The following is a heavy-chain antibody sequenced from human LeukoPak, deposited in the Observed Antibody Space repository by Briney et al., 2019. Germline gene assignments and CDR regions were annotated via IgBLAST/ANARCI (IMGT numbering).Heavy chain of an antibody. D-gene: IGHD3-10*01. V-gene: IGHV1-18*01. CDR1: GYTFTSYG. CDR3: ARRGSGSYYNPHFDY. Sequence: ASVKVPCKASGYTFTSYGISWVRQAPGQGLEWMGWISAYNGNTNYAQKLQGRVTMTTDTSTSTAYMELRSLRSDDTAVYYCARRGSGSYYNPHFDYWGQGTLVTVSS. CDR2: ISAYNGNT. J-gene: IGHJ4*02.